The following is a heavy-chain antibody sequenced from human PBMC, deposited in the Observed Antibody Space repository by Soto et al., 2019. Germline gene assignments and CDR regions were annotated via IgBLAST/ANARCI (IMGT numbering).Heavy chain of an antibody. J-gene: IGHJ6*02. CDR1: GFTFSSYA. Sequence: PGGSLRLSCAASGFTFSSYAMSWVRQAPGKGLEWVSAISGSGGSTYYADSVKGRFTISRDNAKNSLYLQMNSLRDEDTAVYYCTRDPHALDVWGQGTTVTVSS. CDR2: ISGSGGST. D-gene: IGHD2-2*01. V-gene: IGHV3-23*01. CDR3: TRDPHALDV.